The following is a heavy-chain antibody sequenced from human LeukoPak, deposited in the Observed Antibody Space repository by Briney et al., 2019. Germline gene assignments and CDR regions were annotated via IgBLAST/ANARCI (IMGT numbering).Heavy chain of an antibody. CDR1: GNTLRELP. J-gene: IGHJ4*02. V-gene: IGHV1-24*01. CDR3: ATRWSDFRSGFDY. Sequence: ASVKVSCKLSGNTLRELPIQWVRQAGGKGLEWMAGFDPENAEIVYAQKFQGRVTMTEDTSTNTAYMELTSLTSDDTALYYCATRWSDFRSGFDYWGQGTQATVSS. CDR2: FDPENAEI. D-gene: IGHD3-3*01.